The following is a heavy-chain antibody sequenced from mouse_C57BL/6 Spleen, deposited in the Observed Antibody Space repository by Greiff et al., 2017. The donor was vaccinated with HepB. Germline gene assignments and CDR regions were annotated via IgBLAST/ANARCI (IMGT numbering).Heavy chain of an antibody. J-gene: IGHJ2*01. V-gene: IGHV1-80*01. CDR3: ARWDWITTVPFDY. D-gene: IGHD1-1*01. Sequence: QVQLQQSGAELVKPGASVKISCKASGYAFSSYWMNWVKQRPGKGLEWIGQIYPGDGDTNYNGKFKGKATLTADKSSSTAYMQLSSLTSEDSAVYFCARWDWITTVPFDYWGQGTTLTVSS. CDR1: GYAFSSYW. CDR2: IYPGDGDT.